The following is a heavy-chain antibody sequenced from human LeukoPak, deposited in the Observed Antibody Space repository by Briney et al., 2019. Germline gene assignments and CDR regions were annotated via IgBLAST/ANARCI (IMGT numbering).Heavy chain of an antibody. CDR3: ARDVGGNLDY. D-gene: IGHD1-26*01. CDR2: IKQDGSQK. V-gene: IGHV3-7*05. J-gene: IGHJ4*02. Sequence: GGSLRLSCAASGYTFSTYWMAWVRQAPGKGLEWVANIKQDGSQKNYVDSVRGRFIISRDNDKNLLYLQMNSLRAEDTAVYHCARDVGGNLDYWGQGILVTVSS. CDR1: GYTFSTYW.